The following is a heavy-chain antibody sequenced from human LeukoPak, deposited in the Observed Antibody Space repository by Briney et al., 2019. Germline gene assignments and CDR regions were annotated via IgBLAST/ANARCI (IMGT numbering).Heavy chain of an antibody. Sequence: GASVKVSCKASGYTFTSYGISWVRQAPGQGLEWMGWISAYNGNTNYAQKLQGRVTMTTDISTSTAYMELRSLRSDDTAVYYCARDVPNSSSDAFDIWGQGTMVTVSS. CDR1: GYTFTSYG. J-gene: IGHJ3*02. V-gene: IGHV1-18*01. D-gene: IGHD6-13*01. CDR2: ISAYNGNT. CDR3: ARDVPNSSSDAFDI.